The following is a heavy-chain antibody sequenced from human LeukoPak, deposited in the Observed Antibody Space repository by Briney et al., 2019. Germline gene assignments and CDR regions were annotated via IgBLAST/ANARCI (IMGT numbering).Heavy chain of an antibody. V-gene: IGHV3-74*01. CDR3: ARGARGSGTASDY. D-gene: IGHD3-10*01. J-gene: IGHJ4*02. CDR1: GFTFSSYS. CDR2: INSDGSST. Sequence: GGSLRLSCAASGFTFSSYSMNWVRQAPGKGLVWVSRINSDGSSTNYADSVKGRFTISRDNAKNTLHLQMNSLRAEDTAVYYCARGARGSGTASDYWGQGTLVTVSS.